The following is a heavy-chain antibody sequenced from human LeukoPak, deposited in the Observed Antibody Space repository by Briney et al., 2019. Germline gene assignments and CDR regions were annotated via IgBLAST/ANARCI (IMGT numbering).Heavy chain of an antibody. D-gene: IGHD5-18*01. Sequence: GGSLRLSCAASGFTFSSYSMNWVRQAPGKGLEWVSYISSSSSSTIYYADSVKGRFTISRDNAKNSLYLQMNSLRDEDTAVYYCARDAQLWGVMYNWFDPWGQGTLVTVSS. V-gene: IGHV3-48*02. J-gene: IGHJ5*02. CDR1: GFTFSSYS. CDR3: ARDAQLWGVMYNWFDP. CDR2: ISSSSSSTI.